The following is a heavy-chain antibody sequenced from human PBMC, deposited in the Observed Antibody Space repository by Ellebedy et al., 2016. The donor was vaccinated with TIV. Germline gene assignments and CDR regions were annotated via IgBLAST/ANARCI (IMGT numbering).Heavy chain of an antibody. Sequence: GESLKISCAASGFTFSSYDMHWVRQVTGKGLEWVSAISTAGDTYYPGSVKGRFTISRENAKNSMYLQMNSLRAEDTAVYYCARATAGFDYWGRGTLVTVSS. CDR1: GFTFSSYD. V-gene: IGHV3-13*01. J-gene: IGHJ4*02. CDR2: ISTAGDT. D-gene: IGHD1-14*01. CDR3: ARATAGFDY.